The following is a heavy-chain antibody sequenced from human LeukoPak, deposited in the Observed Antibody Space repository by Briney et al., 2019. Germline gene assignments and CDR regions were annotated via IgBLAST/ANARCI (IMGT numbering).Heavy chain of an antibody. Sequence: GGSLRLSCAASGFTVSANYMAWVRQAPGKGLEWVSVIYSGGATHNADSVKGRFTISRDNSKNTLYLQMNSLRAEDTAVYYCARSMIIFGGLIDPSSFDIWGQGTMVTVSS. V-gene: IGHV3-53*01. J-gene: IGHJ3*02. CDR1: GFTVSANY. CDR3: ARSMIIFGGLIDPSSFDI. D-gene: IGHD3-16*02. CDR2: IYSGGAT.